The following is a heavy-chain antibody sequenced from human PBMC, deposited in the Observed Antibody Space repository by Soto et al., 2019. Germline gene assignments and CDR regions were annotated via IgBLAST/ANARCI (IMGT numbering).Heavy chain of an antibody. CDR1: GYTFTSYY. V-gene: IGHV1-46*01. D-gene: IGHD2-21*02. J-gene: IGHJ4*02. Sequence: QVQLVQSGAEVKKPGASVKVSCKASGYTFTSYYMHWVRQAPGQGLEWMGIINPSGGSTSYAQKFQGRVTMTRDTSTSTVYMELSNLRSEDTAVYYCAREGVLVTGFDYWGQGTLVTVSS. CDR2: INPSGGST. CDR3: AREGVLVTGFDY.